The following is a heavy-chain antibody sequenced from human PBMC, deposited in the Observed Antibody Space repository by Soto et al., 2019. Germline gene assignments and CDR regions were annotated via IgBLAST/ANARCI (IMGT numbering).Heavy chain of an antibody. V-gene: IGHV4-61*01. CDR3: ARGPRWLPYFDY. D-gene: IGHD3-22*01. CDR2: IYYSGGT. J-gene: IGHJ4*02. Sequence: QVQLQESGPGLVKPSETLSLTCTVSGGSVSSGTFYWSWIRQPPGKGLEWIDYIYYSGGTNYNPSLKRRVTISVDTSNNQFSLKLSSVTAADTAVYYCARGPRWLPYFDYWGQGTLVTVSS. CDR1: GGSVSSGTFY.